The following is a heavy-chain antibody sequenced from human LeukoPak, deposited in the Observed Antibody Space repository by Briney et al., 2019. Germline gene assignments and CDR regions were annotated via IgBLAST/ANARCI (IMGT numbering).Heavy chain of an antibody. Sequence: GASVKVSCKASGYTFTSYHMHWARQAPGQGLEWMGKINLSGGSTTYAQKFQGRVTMTRDTSMSTVYMELSSLRSEDTAVYYCARDYVDDIPMIKDYWGQGTLVTVSS. V-gene: IGHV1-46*01. J-gene: IGHJ4*02. CDR1: GYTFTSYH. CDR3: ARDYVDDIPMIKDY. CDR2: INLSGGST. D-gene: IGHD2-8*01.